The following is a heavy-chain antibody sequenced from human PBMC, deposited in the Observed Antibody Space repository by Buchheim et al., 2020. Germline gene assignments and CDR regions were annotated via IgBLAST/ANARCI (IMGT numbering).Heavy chain of an antibody. CDR2: INPNSGGT. CDR1: GYTFTGYY. CDR3: ATDSSYCGGDCYPNNWFDP. D-gene: IGHD2-21*01. Sequence: QVQLVQSGAEVKKPGASVKVSCKASGYTFTGYYMHWVRQAPGQGLEWMGRINPNSGGTNYAQKFQGRVTMTRDTSLSTAYMELSRLRSDDTAVYYCATDSSYCGGDCYPNNWFDPWGQGTL. V-gene: IGHV1-2*06. J-gene: IGHJ5*02.